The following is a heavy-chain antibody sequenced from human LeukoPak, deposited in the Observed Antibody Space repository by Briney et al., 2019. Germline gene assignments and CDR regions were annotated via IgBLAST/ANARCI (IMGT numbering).Heavy chain of an antibody. CDR2: ISYDGSNK. Sequence: GGSLRLSCAASGFTFSSYAMHWVRQAPGKGLEWVAVISYDGSNKYYADSVKGRFTISRDNSKNTLYLQMNSLRAEDTAVYYCAKDLRYEGLDYWGQGTLVTVSS. CDR3: AKDLRYEGLDY. D-gene: IGHD2-15*01. CDR1: GFTFSSYA. J-gene: IGHJ4*02. V-gene: IGHV3-30*04.